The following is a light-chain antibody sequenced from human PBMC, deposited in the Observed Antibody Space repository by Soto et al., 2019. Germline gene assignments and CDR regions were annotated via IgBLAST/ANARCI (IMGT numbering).Light chain of an antibody. CDR3: QQRYNWPIT. V-gene: IGKV3-11*01. CDR1: QSVSGY. J-gene: IGKJ5*01. CDR2: ADS. Sequence: EIVLTQSPATLSLSPVETATPSFRASQSVSGYIGWYQQKPGQAPRLLIYADSNRATGIPARFSGSGSGTDFTLTISSLEPEDFSVYYCQQRYNWPITFGQGTRLEI.